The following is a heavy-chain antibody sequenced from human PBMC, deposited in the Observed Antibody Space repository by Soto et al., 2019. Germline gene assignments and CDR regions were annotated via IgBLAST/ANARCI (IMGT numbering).Heavy chain of an antibody. CDR1: GGTFSSYA. J-gene: IGHJ4*02. V-gene: IGHV1-69*12. D-gene: IGHD3-22*01. CDR3: ARSRANYYDSRGYYYSTFDY. CDR2: IIPMFGTA. Sequence: QVQLVQSGAEVKKPGSSVKVSCKTSGGTFSSYAISWVRQAPGQGVEWMGGIIPMFGTANYAQKFQGSVTITAAESTSTAYMELRSLRSEDTAVYYCARSRANYYDSRGYYYSTFDYWGQGTLVTVSS.